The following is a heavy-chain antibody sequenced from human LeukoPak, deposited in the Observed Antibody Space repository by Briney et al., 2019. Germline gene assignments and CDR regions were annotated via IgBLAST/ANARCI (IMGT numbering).Heavy chain of an antibody. CDR1: GFTFSSSA. CDR3: AKTSGYYYDSSGYPRS. J-gene: IGHJ5*02. V-gene: IGHV3-23*01. CDR2: ISASGGST. D-gene: IGHD3-22*01. Sequence: GGSLRLSCAASGFTFSSSAMSWVRQVPGKGLEWVSGISASGGSTSYADSVRGRFTISRDNSKNTLYLQMNSLRAEDTAVYYCAKTSGYYYDSSGYPRSWGQGTLVTVSS.